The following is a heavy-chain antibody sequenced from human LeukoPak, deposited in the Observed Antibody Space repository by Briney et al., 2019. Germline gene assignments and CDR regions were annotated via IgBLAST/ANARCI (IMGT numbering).Heavy chain of an antibody. V-gene: IGHV4-59*08. CDR3: ARHEHSSSWSPPEYVDL. Sequence: SETLSLTCTVSGGSINSYYWSWIRQPPGKGLEWIGYIYDSGSTNYNPSLKSRVTISVDTSKNQFSLNLSSVSAADTAVYYCARHEHSSSWSPPEYVDLWGRGTLVTVSS. CDR1: GGSINSYY. CDR2: IYDSGST. D-gene: IGHD6-13*01. J-gene: IGHJ2*01.